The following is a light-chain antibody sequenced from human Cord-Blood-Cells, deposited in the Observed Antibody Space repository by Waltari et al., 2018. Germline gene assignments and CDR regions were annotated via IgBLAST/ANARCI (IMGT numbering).Light chain of an antibody. CDR2: AAS. J-gene: IGKJ2*01. V-gene: IGKV1-8*01. Sequence: AIRMTPSPSSFSASTGDRVPITCRASQGISSYLAWYQQKPGKAPKLLIYAASTLQSGVPSRFSGSGSGTDFTLTISCLQSEDFATYYCQQYYSYPYTFGQGTKLEIK. CDR3: QQYYSYPYT. CDR1: QGISSY.